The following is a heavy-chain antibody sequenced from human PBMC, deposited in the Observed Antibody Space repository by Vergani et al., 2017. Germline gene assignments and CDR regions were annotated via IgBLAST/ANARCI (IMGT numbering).Heavy chain of an antibody. Sequence: EAQLVESGGDLVKPGRSLRLSCEAFGLNFGHYAMHWVRQAPGKGLEWVSGIYGNSGCVGYSDSVKGRFTISRNDAKNSLYVEMNSLRSDHTTLYYCVGDTSGGLDFWGQGTQVTVSS. CDR1: GLNFGHYA. CDR3: VGDTSGGLDF. V-gene: IGHV3-9*01. D-gene: IGHD1-26*01. J-gene: IGHJ4*02. CDR2: IYGNSGCV.